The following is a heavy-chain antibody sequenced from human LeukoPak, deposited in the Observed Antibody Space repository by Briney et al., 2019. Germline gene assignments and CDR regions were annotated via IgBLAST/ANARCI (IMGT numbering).Heavy chain of an antibody. CDR2: IIPIFGTA. D-gene: IGHD3-22*01. Sequence: GASVKVSCKASGGTFSSYAISWVRQAPGQGLVWMGGIIPIFGTANYAQKFQGRVTITADESTSTAYMELSSLRSEDTAVYYCASPLHSTYDTPYYFDYWGQGTLVTVSS. V-gene: IGHV1-69*13. CDR3: ASPLHSTYDTPYYFDY. CDR1: GGTFSSYA. J-gene: IGHJ4*02.